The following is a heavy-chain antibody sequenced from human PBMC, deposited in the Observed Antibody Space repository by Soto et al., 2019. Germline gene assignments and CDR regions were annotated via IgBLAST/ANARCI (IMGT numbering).Heavy chain of an antibody. CDR1: GFIFSNYD. D-gene: IGHD3-10*01. V-gene: IGHV3-23*01. CDR2: ITGSGGRA. Sequence: VQLLESGGGLVQPGGILRLSCAASGFIFSNYDMSWVRQAPGKGLEWVSTITGSGGRAYYADSVKGRFTISRDNSKNPLYLQMNSLGSDDTAVYYCAKRPDQIRTFDYWGQGSLVTVSS. J-gene: IGHJ4*02. CDR3: AKRPDQIRTFDY.